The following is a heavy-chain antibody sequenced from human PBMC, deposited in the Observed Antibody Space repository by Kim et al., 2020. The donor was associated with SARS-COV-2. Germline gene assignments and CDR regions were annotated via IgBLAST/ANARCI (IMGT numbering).Heavy chain of an antibody. CDR2: ISGSGGIT. CDR3: AKDRTWLWQDDGMDV. J-gene: IGHJ6*02. CDR1: GFNFRTYA. Sequence: GGSLRLSCAASGFNFRTYAMSWVRQAPGKGLEWVSVISGSGGITHYEVSVKGRFTIYRDNSRNTRYLQVNSLRVDDTDRHYCAKDRTWLWQDDGMDVWGHGTTVTVSS. V-gene: IGHV3-23*01. D-gene: IGHD6-19*01.